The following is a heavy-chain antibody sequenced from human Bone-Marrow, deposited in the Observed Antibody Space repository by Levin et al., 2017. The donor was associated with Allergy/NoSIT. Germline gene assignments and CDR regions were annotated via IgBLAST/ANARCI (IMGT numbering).Heavy chain of an antibody. CDR3: ARGVYNGDASFPVEDY. J-gene: IGHJ4*02. Sequence: PGESLKISCAVSGSGLSSYVMHWVRQAPGRGLGCVAVIWLEGGNKLYADSVKGRFTISRTTSKNTLYLQMNSLRAEDTALYYCARGVYNGDASFPVEDYWGQGTLVTVSS. CDR1: GSGLSSYV. D-gene: IGHD4-17*01. V-gene: IGHV3-33*01. CDR2: IWLEGGNK.